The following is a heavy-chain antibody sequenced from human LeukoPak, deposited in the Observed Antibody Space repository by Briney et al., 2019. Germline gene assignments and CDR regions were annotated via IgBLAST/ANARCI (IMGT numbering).Heavy chain of an antibody. CDR2: ISGSGGST. CDR3: GRASPLTGDYHDY. D-gene: IGHD3-9*01. Sequence: PGGSLRLSCAASGFTFNNHAMNWVRQAPGKGLEWVSTISGSGGSTYYADSVKGRFTIARDNSKNTLYQQSNTPTTQDTAAYYCGRASPLTGDYHDYWGQGTLVTVSS. J-gene: IGHJ4*02. V-gene: IGHV3-23*01. CDR1: GFTFNNHA.